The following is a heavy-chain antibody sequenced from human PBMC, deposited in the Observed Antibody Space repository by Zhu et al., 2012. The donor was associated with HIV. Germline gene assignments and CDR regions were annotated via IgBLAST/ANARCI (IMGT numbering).Heavy chain of an antibody. Sequence: EVQLVESGGGLVQPGGSLRLSCAASGFSFSSNWMHWVRQAPGKGLVWVARIDTAGGITNHADSVKGRFTISRDSAKNTLYLQMNSLRAEDTAIYYCTRDLGGKYGYWGQGSLVTVSS. D-gene: IGHD5-18*01. J-gene: IGHJ4*02. CDR1: GFSFSSNW. V-gene: IGHV3-74*01. CDR3: TRDLGGKYGY. CDR2: IDTAGGIT.